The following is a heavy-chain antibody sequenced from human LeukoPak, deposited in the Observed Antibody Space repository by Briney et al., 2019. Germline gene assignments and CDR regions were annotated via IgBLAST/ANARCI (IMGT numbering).Heavy chain of an antibody. D-gene: IGHD6-13*01. CDR3: ARDRGQQPVDY. CDR2: ISSSSSYI. Sequence: GGSLRLSCAASGFTFSSYSMNWVRQAPGKGLEWVPSISSSSSYIYYADSVKGRFTISRDNAKNSLYLQMNSLRAEDTAVYYCARDRGQQPVDYWGQGTLVTVSS. J-gene: IGHJ4*02. CDR1: GFTFSSYS. V-gene: IGHV3-21*01.